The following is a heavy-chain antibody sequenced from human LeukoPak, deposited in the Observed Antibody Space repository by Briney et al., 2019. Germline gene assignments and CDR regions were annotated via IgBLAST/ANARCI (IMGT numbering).Heavy chain of an antibody. Sequence: ASVKVSCKASGGTFSRYAISWVRQAPGQGLEWMGGIIPIFGTANYAQKFQGRVTITADESTSTVYMELSSLRSEDTAVYYCARDVDYGMDVWGQGTTVTVSS. J-gene: IGHJ6*02. V-gene: IGHV1-69*13. CDR1: GGTFSRYA. CDR3: ARDVDYGMDV. CDR2: IIPIFGTA.